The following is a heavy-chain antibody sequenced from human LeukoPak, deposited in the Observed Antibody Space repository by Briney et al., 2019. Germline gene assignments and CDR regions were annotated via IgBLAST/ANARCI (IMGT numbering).Heavy chain of an antibody. CDR1: GFTFSNYW. Sequence: GGSLRLSCAASGFTFSNYWMHWVRQAPGKGLVWVSRINADGSSTNYADSVKGRFTISRDNAKNTLYLQMNSLRAEDTAVYYCANMLLWFGELTHWGQGTLVTVSS. J-gene: IGHJ1*01. V-gene: IGHV3-74*01. CDR3: ANMLLWFGELTH. CDR2: INADGSST. D-gene: IGHD3-10*01.